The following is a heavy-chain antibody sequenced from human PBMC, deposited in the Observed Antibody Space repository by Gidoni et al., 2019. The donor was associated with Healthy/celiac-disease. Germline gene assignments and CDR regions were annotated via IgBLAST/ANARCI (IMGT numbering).Heavy chain of an antibody. CDR3: AADSTRSGSYHQGL. Sequence: QMQLVQSGPEVKKPGTVVKVSCKASGFTFTSSALQWVRQARGQRLEWIGWIVVGSGNTNYAQKFQERGTITRDMPTSTAYMELSSLRSEDTAVYYWAADSTRSGSYHQGLWGQGTLVTVSS. D-gene: IGHD1-26*01. CDR2: IVVGSGNT. J-gene: IGHJ4*02. V-gene: IGHV1-58*01. CDR1: GFTFTSSA.